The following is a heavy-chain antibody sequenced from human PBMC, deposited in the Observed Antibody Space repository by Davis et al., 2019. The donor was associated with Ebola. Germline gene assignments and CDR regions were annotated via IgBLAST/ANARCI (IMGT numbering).Heavy chain of an antibody. Sequence: GESLKISCAASGFTVSRNYMSWVRQAPGKGLEWVSVIYSDDNTYYADSVKGRFTISRDKSKNTLYVQMNSLRVEDTAVYFCARGVMIAVSGTGYGFDIWGQGTMVTVS. CDR2: IYSDDNT. CDR3: ARGVMIAVSGTGYGFDI. J-gene: IGHJ3*02. V-gene: IGHV3-66*01. CDR1: GFTVSRNY. D-gene: IGHD6-19*01.